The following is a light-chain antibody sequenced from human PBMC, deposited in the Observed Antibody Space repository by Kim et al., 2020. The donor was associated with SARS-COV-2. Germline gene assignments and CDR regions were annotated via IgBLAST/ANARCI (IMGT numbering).Light chain of an antibody. J-gene: IGKJ1*01. CDR2: DTS. V-gene: IGKV1-5*01. CDR3: QQYNSYSWT. CDR1: QSIRKW. Sequence: GDRVTITCRASQSIRKWMAWYQQKPGKAPKLLMYDTSTLQSGVPSRFSGSGSGTEFTLTISSLQPDDFAIYYCQQYNSYSWTFGQGTKVDIK.